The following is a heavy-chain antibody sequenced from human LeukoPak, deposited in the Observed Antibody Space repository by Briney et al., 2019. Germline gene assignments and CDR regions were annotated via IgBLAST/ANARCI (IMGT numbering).Heavy chain of an antibody. J-gene: IGHJ3*02. CDR1: GYTFTSYD. CDR2: MNPISGNT. D-gene: IGHD2-2*02. V-gene: IGHV1-8*03. Sequence: ASVKVSCKASGYTFTSYDINWVRQATGQGLEWMGWMNPISGNTGYAQKFQGRVTITRNTSISTAYMELSSLRSEDTAVYYCARGRYCSSTSCYTDAFDIWGQGTMVTVSS. CDR3: ARGRYCSSTSCYTDAFDI.